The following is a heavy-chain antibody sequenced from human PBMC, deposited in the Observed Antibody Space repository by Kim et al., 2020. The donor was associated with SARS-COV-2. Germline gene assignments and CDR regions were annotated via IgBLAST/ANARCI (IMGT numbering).Heavy chain of an antibody. V-gene: IGHV4-34*01. D-gene: IGHD2-15*01. CDR1: GGSFSGYY. J-gene: IGHJ4*02. CDR2: INHSGST. Sequence: SETLSLTCAVYGGSFSGYYWSWIRQPPGKGLEWIGEINHSGSTNYNPSLKSRVTISVDTSKNQFSLKLSSVTAADTAVYYCARGPYCSGGSCRFDYWGQGTLVTVSS. CDR3: ARGPYCSGGSCRFDY.